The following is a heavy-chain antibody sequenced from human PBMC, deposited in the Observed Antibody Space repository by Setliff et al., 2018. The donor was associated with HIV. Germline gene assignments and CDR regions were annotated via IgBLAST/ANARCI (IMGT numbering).Heavy chain of an antibody. D-gene: IGHD3-9*01. CDR1: GGAISTSNW. V-gene: IGHV4-61*05. CDR2: IYYSGMT. J-gene: IGHJ4*02. CDR3: AKSHTFYFDTPSYPLDY. Sequence: SETLSLTCTVSGGAISTSNWWGWIRQTPGKGLEWIGYIYYSGMTNYNPSLQSRVTISLNTSKNQFSLKVNSVTAADTAVYYCAKSHTFYFDTPSYPLDYWGQGTLVTVSS.